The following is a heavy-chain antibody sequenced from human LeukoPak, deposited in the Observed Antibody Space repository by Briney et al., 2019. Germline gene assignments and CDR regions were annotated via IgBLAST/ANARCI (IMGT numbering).Heavy chain of an antibody. V-gene: IGHV3-30*02. CDR2: MRYDGSNDGSNT. CDR1: GFTFTNYG. Sequence: GGSLRLSCAASGFTFTNYGMNWVRQAPGKGLEWVAFMRYDGSNDGSNTYYADSVKGRFTISRDNSKNTVYLQMNSLRVEDTAVYYCARHVHLFSGWYSSAKFDPWGQGTLVTVSS. CDR3: ARHVHLFSGWYSSAKFDP. J-gene: IGHJ5*02. D-gene: IGHD6-19*01.